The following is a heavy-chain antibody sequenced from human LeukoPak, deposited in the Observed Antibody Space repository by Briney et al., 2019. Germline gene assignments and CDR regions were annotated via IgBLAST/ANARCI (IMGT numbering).Heavy chain of an antibody. CDR2: IYSGGST. CDR3: ARGLLHDYGDYVGY. V-gene: IGHV3-66*01. D-gene: IGHD4-17*01. CDR1: GFTFSDYY. Sequence: GGSLRLSCAASGFTFSDYYMSWVRQAPGKGLEWVSVIYSGGSTYYADSVKGRFTISRDNSKNTLYLQMNSLRAEDTAVYYCARGLLHDYGDYVGYWGQGTLVTVSS. J-gene: IGHJ4*02.